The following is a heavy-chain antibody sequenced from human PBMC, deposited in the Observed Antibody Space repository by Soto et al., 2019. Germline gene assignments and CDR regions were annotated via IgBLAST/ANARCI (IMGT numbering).Heavy chain of an antibody. CDR3: ARPANTVADHFDL. CDR2: IYTSDSDT. D-gene: IGHD4-17*01. Sequence: PGESLKISCKVSGYTFTIYWNGWLRQLPGKSLEWMGIIYTSDSDTRYSQSFQGQVTISANQSINTAYLQWYSLKASDTAIYYCARPANTVADHFDLWGQGTPVTVS. J-gene: IGHJ4*02. V-gene: IGHV5-51*01. CDR1: GYTFTIYW.